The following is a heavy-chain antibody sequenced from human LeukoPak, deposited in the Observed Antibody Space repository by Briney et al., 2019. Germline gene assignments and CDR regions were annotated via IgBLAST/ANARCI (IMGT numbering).Heavy chain of an antibody. J-gene: IGHJ6*02. D-gene: IGHD2-2*02. V-gene: IGHV1-2*02. CDR3: ARERRGYCSSTSCYIGGMDV. CDR2: INPNSGGT. Sequence: ASVKVSCKASGYTFTGYYMHWVRQAPGQGLEWMGWINPNSGGTNYAQKFQGRVTMTRDTSISTAYMELSRLRSDDTAVYYCARERRGYCSSTSCYIGGMDVWGQGTTVTVSS. CDR1: GYTFTGYY.